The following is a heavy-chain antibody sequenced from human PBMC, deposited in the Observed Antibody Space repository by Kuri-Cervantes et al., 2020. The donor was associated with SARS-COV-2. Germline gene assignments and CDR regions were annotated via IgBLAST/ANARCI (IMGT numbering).Heavy chain of an antibody. CDR3: ARYCSSTSCHRRPGVFDY. J-gene: IGHJ4*02. CDR2: ISVTASTI. CDR1: GFTFHTYE. Sequence: GESLKISCEGSGFTFHTYEMNWVRQAPGKGLEWISYISVTASTIYYTDSVKGRFTISRDNAKNSLYLQMNSLRAEDTAVYYCARYCSSTSCHRRPGVFDYWGQGTLVTVSS. V-gene: IGHV3-48*03. D-gene: IGHD2-2*01.